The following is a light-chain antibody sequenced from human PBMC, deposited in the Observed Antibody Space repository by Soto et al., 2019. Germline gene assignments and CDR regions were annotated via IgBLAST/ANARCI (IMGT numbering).Light chain of an antibody. J-gene: IGLJ3*02. V-gene: IGLV2-11*01. CDR1: TSDVGAYNL. Sequence: QSALTQPHSVSGSPGQSITLSCDGSTSDVGAYNLVSWYQQHPGEAPKLMIYDVIKRPSGVPYRFSGSKSGNTASLTISGLQADDEADYYCCSYAGNFIWVFGGGTKLTVL. CDR3: CSYAGNFIWV. CDR2: DVI.